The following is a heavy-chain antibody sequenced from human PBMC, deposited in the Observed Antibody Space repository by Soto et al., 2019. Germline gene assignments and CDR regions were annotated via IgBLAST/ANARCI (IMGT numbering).Heavy chain of an antibody. CDR3: ASNPPGYYMDV. CDR1: GGSISSSSYY. J-gene: IGHJ6*03. CDR2: IYCSGST. Sequence: SETLSLTCTVSGGSISSSSYYWGWIRQPPGKGLEWIGSIYCSGSTYYNPSLKSRVTISVDTSKNQFSLKLSSVTAADTAVYYCASNPPGYYMDVWGKGTTVTVSS. V-gene: IGHV4-39*01. D-gene: IGHD3-10*01.